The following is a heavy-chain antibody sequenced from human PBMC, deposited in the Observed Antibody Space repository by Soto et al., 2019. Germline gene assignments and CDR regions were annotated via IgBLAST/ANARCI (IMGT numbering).Heavy chain of an antibody. CDR1: GGTFSSYA. V-gene: IGHV1-69*12. CDR3: AREYYYGSGSSYYYYGMDV. CDR2: IIPIFGTA. Sequence: QVQLVQSGAEVKKPGSSVKVSCKASGGTFSSYAISWVRQAPGQGLEWMGGIIPIFGTANYAQKFQGRVTITADESTSTDYMELSSLRSEDTAVYYCAREYYYGSGSSYYYYGMDVWGQGTTVTVSS. D-gene: IGHD3-10*01. J-gene: IGHJ6*02.